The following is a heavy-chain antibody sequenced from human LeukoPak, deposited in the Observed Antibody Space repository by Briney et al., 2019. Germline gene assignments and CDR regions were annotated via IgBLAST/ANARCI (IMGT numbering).Heavy chain of an antibody. Sequence: PSETLPLTCTVSGGSISSYYWSWIRQHPGEGLEWIGYICYTGTTYYNPSLKSRLSISVDTFKNQFSLRLASVTAADTAVYYCARRKDDGDYHIDYWGQGTLVTVSS. D-gene: IGHD4-17*01. V-gene: IGHV4-59*06. J-gene: IGHJ4*02. CDR1: GGSISSYY. CDR3: ARRKDDGDYHIDY. CDR2: ICYTGTT.